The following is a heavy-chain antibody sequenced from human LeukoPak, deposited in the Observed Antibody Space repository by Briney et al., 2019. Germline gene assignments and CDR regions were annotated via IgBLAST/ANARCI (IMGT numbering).Heavy chain of an antibody. CDR1: GYSVSSGYY. J-gene: IGHJ3*02. V-gene: IGHV4-38-2*02. D-gene: IGHD1-7*01. CDR2: IYHSGST. Sequence: SETLSLTCSVSGYSVSSGYYWGWIRQPPGKGLEWIGSIYHSGSTYYNPSLQSRVTISVDTSKNQFSLKLRSVTAADTAVYYCARDRRYNWNFDAFDIWGQGTMVTVSS. CDR3: ARDRRYNWNFDAFDI.